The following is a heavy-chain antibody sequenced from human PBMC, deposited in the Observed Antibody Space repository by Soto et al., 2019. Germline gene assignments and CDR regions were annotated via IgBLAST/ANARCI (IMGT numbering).Heavy chain of an antibody. CDR2: ISYDGSNK. V-gene: IGHV3-30*18. CDR3: ANVLNDYTYGMDV. CDR1: GFTFSSYG. D-gene: IGHD2-8*01. Sequence: GGSLRLSCAASGFTFSSYGMHWVRQAPGKGLEWVAVISYDGSNKYYADSVKGRFTISRDNSKNTLYLQMTSLRAEDTAVYYCANVLNDYTYGMDVWGQGTTVTVSS. J-gene: IGHJ6*02.